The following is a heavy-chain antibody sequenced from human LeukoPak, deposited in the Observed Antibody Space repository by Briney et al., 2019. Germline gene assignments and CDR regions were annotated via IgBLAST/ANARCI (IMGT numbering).Heavy chain of an antibody. CDR3: ARTYDILTGYYI. V-gene: IGHV4-59*01. CDR1: GGSISTYY. CDR2: IYYSGTT. J-gene: IGHJ4*02. Sequence: SETLSLTYTVSGGSISTYYWNWTRQPPGKGLEWIGYIYYSGTTNYNPSLKSRVSMSVDTSKNQLSLKLSSVTAADTAVYYCARTYDILTGYYIWSQGTLVTVSS. D-gene: IGHD3-9*01.